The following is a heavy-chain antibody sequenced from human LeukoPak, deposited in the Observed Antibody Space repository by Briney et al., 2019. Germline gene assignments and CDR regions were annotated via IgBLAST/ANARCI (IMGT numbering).Heavy chain of an antibody. CDR3: ARDMRRGSSSWFYDGLDI. CDR2: ISAHNGNT. CDR1: GYTFTSYD. V-gene: IGHV1-18*01. D-gene: IGHD6-13*01. J-gene: IGHJ3*02. Sequence: ASVKVSCKASGYTFTSYDINWVRQATGQGPEWMGWISAHNGNTNYAQKLQGRVTMTTDTSTGTAYMEVRSLRADDTAVYFCARDMRRGSSSWFYDGLDIWGQGTMVTISS.